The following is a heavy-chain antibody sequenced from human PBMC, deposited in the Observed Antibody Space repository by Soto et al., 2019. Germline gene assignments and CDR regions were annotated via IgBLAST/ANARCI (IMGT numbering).Heavy chain of an antibody. V-gene: IGHV3-33*01. CDR2: IWYDGSNK. CDR1: GFTFSSYG. D-gene: IGHD3-16*01. J-gene: IGHJ6*03. Sequence: LRLSCAASGFTFSSYGMHWVRQAPGKGLEWVEVIWYDGSNKYYADSVKGRFTISRDNSKNTLYLQMNSLRAEDTAVYYCARDFVRYLNPSYYMDVWGKGTTVTVSS. CDR3: ARDFVRYLNPSYYMDV.